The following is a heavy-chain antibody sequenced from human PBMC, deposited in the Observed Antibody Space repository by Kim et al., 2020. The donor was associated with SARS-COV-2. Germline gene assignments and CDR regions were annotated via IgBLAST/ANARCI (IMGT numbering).Heavy chain of an antibody. CDR3: ARDSSEIRPGAFDY. D-gene: IGHD1-1*01. CDR1: GGSISSSSYY. V-gene: IGHV4-39*07. J-gene: IGHJ4*02. Sequence: SETLSLTCTVSGGSISSSSYYWGWIRQPPGKGLEWIGSIYYSGSTYYNPSLKSRVTISVDTSKNQFSLKLSSVTAADTAVYYCARDSSEIRPGAFDYWGQGTLVTVSS. CDR2: IYYSGST.